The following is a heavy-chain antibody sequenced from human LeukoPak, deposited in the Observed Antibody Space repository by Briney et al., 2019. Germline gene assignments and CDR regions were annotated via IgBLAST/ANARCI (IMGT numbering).Heavy chain of an antibody. V-gene: IGHV1-2*02. D-gene: IGHD3-10*01. J-gene: IGHJ5*02. Sequence: ASVKVSCKASGYTFTGYFLHWVRQAPGQGLEWMGWLNPNSGDTNYSQKFQGRVTMTKDTSITTAYMELSSLRSDDPALYYCARGPFRNVDITMVASRFDPWGQGTLVTVSS. CDR2: LNPNSGDT. CDR1: GYTFTGYF. CDR3: ARGPFRNVDITMVASRFDP.